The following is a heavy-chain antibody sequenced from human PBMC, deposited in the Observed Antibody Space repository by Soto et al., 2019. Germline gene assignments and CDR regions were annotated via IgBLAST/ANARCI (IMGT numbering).Heavy chain of an antibody. CDR1: GGSISSSSYY. D-gene: IGHD2-21*01. CDR2: IYYSGST. Sequence: PSETLSLTCTVSGGSISSSSYYWGWIRQPPGKGLEWIGSIYYSGSTYYNPSLKSRVTISVDTSKNQFSLKLSSVTAADTAVYYCARQVVMDGGYYYYGMDVWGQGTTVTVSS. CDR3: ARQVVMDGGYYYYGMDV. J-gene: IGHJ6*02. V-gene: IGHV4-39*01.